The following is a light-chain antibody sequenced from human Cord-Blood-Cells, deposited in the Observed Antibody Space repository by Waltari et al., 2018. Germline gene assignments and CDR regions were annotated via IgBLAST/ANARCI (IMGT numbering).Light chain of an antibody. Sequence: QSALTQPRSVSGSPGQSVTISCTGTSSDGGGYNYVSWYQQHPGKAPKLMIYDVSKRPSGVPDRFSGSKAGTTASLTISGLQAEDEADYYCCSYAGSYTRVFGGGTKLTVL. V-gene: IGLV2-11*01. CDR3: CSYAGSYTRV. J-gene: IGLJ2*01. CDR1: SSDGGGYNY. CDR2: DVS.